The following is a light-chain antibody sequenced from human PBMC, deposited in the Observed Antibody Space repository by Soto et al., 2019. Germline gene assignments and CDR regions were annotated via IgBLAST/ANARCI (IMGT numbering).Light chain of an antibody. V-gene: IGLV2-8*01. CDR1: SSDVGAYNY. Sequence: QSVLTQPPSASGSPGQSVTISCTGSSSDVGAYNYVSWYQQLPGKAPKLMIYEVSERPSGVPDRFSGSKSGNTASLTVSGLQAADEADYYCSSYAGSNTYVVFGGGTKLTVL. CDR2: EVS. J-gene: IGLJ2*01. CDR3: SSYAGSNTYVV.